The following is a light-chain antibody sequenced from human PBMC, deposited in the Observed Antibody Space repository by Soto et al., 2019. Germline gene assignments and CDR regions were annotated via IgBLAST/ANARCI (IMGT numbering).Light chain of an antibody. Sequence: EVVLTQSPGTLSLSPGERATLSCRASQSVSSSYLAWYQQKPGQAPRLLIYGASSVATGIPDRFSGSGSGTDFTLTISRVEPEDFAVYYCQQYGSSPPITFGQGTRLEIK. CDR3: QQYGSSPPIT. J-gene: IGKJ5*01. CDR2: GAS. CDR1: QSVSSSY. V-gene: IGKV3-20*01.